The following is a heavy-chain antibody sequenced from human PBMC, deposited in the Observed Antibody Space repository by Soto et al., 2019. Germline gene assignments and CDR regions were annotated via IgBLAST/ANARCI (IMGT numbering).Heavy chain of an antibody. D-gene: IGHD6-13*01. J-gene: IGHJ6*03. CDR1: GGTFSSYT. CDR3: ARNGAAARTSFRDYYYMDV. CDR2: IIPILGIA. Sequence: QVQLVQSGAEVKKPGSSVKVSCRASGGTFSSYTISWVRQAPGQGLEWMGRIIPILGIANYAQKFQGRVTITADKSTSTAYMELSSLRSEDTAVYYCARNGAAARTSFRDYYYMDVWGKGTTVTVSS. V-gene: IGHV1-69*02.